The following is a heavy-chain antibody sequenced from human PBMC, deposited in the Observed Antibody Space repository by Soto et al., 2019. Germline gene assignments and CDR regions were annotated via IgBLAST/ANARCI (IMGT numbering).Heavy chain of an antibody. CDR2: ISTSGATR. Sequence: EVQLVESGGGLVQPGGSLRLSCVASGFTFSTDSMNWFRPARGKGLEWVAHISTSGATRYYADSVKGRFTISRDNAKTSLYLQMYSLRNEDTAVYYCARFLGSGFDYWGQGTLVSVSS. D-gene: IGHD6-19*01. CDR1: GFTFSTDS. V-gene: IGHV3-48*02. CDR3: ARFLGSGFDY. J-gene: IGHJ4*02.